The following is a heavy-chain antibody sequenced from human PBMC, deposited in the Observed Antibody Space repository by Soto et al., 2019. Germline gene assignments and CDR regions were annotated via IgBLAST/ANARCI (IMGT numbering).Heavy chain of an antibody. CDR3: ARQGIVVVPAVLGWFDP. V-gene: IGHV1-3*01. Sequence: GASVKVSCKASGYTFTSYAMHWVRQAPGQRLEWMGWINAGNGNTKYSQKFQGRVTITRDTSASTAYMELSCLRSEDTAVYYCARQGIVVVPAVLGWFDPWGQGTLVTVSS. D-gene: IGHD2-2*01. J-gene: IGHJ5*02. CDR1: GYTFTSYA. CDR2: INAGNGNT.